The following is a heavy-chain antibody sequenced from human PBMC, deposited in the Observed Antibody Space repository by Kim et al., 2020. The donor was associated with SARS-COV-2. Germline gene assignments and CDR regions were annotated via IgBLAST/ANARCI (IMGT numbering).Heavy chain of an antibody. CDR2: INHSGST. V-gene: IGHV4-34*01. Sequence: SETLSLTCAVYGGSFSGYYWSWIRQPPGKGLEWIGEINHSGSTNYNPSLKSRVTISVDTSKNQFSLKLSSVTAADTAVYYCARGRYSYGYAFDYWGQGTL. J-gene: IGHJ4*02. CDR1: GGSFSGYY. D-gene: IGHD5-18*01. CDR3: ARGRYSYGYAFDY.